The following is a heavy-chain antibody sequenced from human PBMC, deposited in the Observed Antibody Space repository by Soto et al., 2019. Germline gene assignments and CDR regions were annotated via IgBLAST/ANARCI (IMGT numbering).Heavy chain of an antibody. J-gene: IGHJ4*02. CDR3: ARDRYDSSGYYYEPYYFDY. D-gene: IGHD3-22*01. CDR2: IKQDGSEK. Sequence: GGSLRLSCAASGFTFSSYWMSWVRQAPGKGLEWVANIKQDGSEKYYVDSVKGRFTISRDNSKNTLYLQMNSLRAEDTAVYYCARDRYDSSGYYYEPYYFDYWGQGTLVTVSS. CDR1: GFTFSSYW. V-gene: IGHV3-7*01.